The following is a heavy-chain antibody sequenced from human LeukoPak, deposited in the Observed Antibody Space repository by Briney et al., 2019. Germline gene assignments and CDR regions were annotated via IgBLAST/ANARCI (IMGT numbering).Heavy chain of an antibody. Sequence: ASVKVSCKASGYTFTSYAMNWVRQAPGQGLEWMGWINTNTGNPTYAQGFTGRFVFSLDTSVSTAYLQISSLKAEDTAVYYCARVSRRLWFQNYYYYYMDVWGKGTTVTVSS. V-gene: IGHV7-4-1*02. J-gene: IGHJ6*03. CDR1: GYTFTSYA. D-gene: IGHD3-10*01. CDR2: INTNTGNP. CDR3: ARVSRRLWFQNYYYYYMDV.